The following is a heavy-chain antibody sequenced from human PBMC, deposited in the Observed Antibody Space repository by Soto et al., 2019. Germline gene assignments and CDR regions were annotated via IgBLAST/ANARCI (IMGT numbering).Heavy chain of an antibody. CDR1: GYTFTSYY. V-gene: IGHV1-46*01. J-gene: IGHJ3*02. CDR3: ARGQYYDFGSGYYRPIPDAFDS. D-gene: IGHD3-3*01. CDR2: INPSGGST. Sequence: ASVKVSCKASGYTFTSYYMHWVRQAPGQGLEWMGIINPSGGSTSYAQKFQGRVTMTRDTSTSTVYMELSSLRSEDTAVYYCARGQYYDFGSGYYRPIPDAFDSWGQGKMVTVSS.